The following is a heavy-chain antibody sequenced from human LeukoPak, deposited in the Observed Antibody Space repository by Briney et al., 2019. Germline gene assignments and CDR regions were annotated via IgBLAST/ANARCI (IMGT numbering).Heavy chain of an antibody. CDR3: ARVEKVLLWFGESHFDY. J-gene: IGHJ4*02. CDR1: GYTFTSYG. CDR2: TSAYNGNT. D-gene: IGHD3-10*01. V-gene: IGHV1-18*01. Sequence: ASVKVSCKASGYTFTSYGISWVRQAPGQGLEWMGWTSAYNGNTNYALKLQGRVTMTTDTSTSTAYMELRSLRSDDTAVYYCARVEKVLLWFGESHFDYWGQGTLVTVSS.